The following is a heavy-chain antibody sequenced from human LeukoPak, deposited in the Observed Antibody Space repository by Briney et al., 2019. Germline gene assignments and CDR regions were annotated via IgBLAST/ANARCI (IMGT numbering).Heavy chain of an antibody. V-gene: IGHV3-64D*09. J-gene: IGHJ4*02. CDR3: ARDRSSSAAPSLSY. CDR1: GFTFGNHA. Sequence: PGGSLRLSCSASGFTFGNHAMHWVRRAPGKGLQYVSGISSNGGNTYYADSVKGRITISRDNSKNTLYLQMSSLRAEDTAVYYCARDRSSSAAPSLSYWGQGTLVTVSS. CDR2: ISSNGGNT. D-gene: IGHD6-13*01.